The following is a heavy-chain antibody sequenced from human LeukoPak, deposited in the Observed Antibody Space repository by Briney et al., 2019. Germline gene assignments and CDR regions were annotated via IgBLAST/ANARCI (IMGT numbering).Heavy chain of an antibody. Sequence: GGSLRLSCAASGFTFSSYAMSWVRQAPGKGLDWVSAISGSGGSTYYADSVKGRFTISRANSKNTLYPQMNSLRAEDTAVYYCGKGYDFWSGYYWAYWYFDLWGRGTLVTVSS. V-gene: IGHV3-23*01. J-gene: IGHJ2*01. D-gene: IGHD3-3*01. CDR1: GFTFSSYA. CDR2: ISGSGGST. CDR3: GKGYDFWSGYYWAYWYFDL.